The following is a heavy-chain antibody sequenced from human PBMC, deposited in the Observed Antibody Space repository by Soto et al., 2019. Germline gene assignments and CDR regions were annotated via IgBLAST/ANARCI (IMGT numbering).Heavy chain of an antibody. Sequence: SETLSLTCTVSGGSISSYYWSWIRQPPGKGLEWIGYIYYSGSTNYNPSLKSRVTISVDTSKNQFSLKLSSVTAADTAVYYCARLHPGRAAIPFDYWGQGTLVTVSS. CDR2: IYYSGST. V-gene: IGHV4-59*08. CDR3: ARLHPGRAAIPFDY. CDR1: GGSISSYY. J-gene: IGHJ4*02. D-gene: IGHD2-2*01.